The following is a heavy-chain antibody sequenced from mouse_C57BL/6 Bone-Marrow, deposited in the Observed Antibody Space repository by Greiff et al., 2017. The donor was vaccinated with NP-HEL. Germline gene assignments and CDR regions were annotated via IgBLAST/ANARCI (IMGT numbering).Heavy chain of an antibody. J-gene: IGHJ4*01. CDR1: GFNITDYY. D-gene: IGHD1-1*01. Sequence: EVKLVESGAELVKPGASVKLSCTASGFNITDYYMHWVKQRTEQGLERIGRIDPEDGETKYAPKLQGKATITADTSSNTAYLQLSSLTSEDTAVYYSAPTTVVADYAMDYWGQGTSVTVSS. CDR3: APTTVVADYAMDY. V-gene: IGHV14-2*01. CDR2: IDPEDGET.